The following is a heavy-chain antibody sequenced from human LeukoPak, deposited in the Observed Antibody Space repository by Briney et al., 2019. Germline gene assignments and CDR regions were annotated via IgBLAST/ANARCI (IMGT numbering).Heavy chain of an antibody. CDR2: ISYDGSNK. V-gene: IGHV3-30*09. Sequence: GGSLRLSCAASGFTFSSYAMHWVRQAPGKGLEWVAVISYDGSNKYYADSVKGRFAISRDNSKNTLYLQMNSLRAEDTAVYYCARDQGVWQQLPPGYWGQGTLVTVSS. J-gene: IGHJ4*02. D-gene: IGHD6-13*01. CDR1: GFTFSSYA. CDR3: ARDQGVWQQLPPGY.